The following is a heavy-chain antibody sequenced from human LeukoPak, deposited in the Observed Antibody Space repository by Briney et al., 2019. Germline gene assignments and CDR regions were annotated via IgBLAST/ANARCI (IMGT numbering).Heavy chain of an antibody. CDR1: GGSISSGGYS. D-gene: IGHD2-15*01. CDR3: ARDRKDIVVVVAATTLTNWFDP. Sequence: PSETLSLTCAVSGGSISSGGYSWSWIRQPPGKGLEWIGYIYHSGSTYYNPSLKSRVTISVDRSKNQFSLKLSSVTAADTAVYYCARDRKDIVVVVAATTLTNWFDPWGQGTLVTVSS. J-gene: IGHJ5*02. CDR2: IYHSGST. V-gene: IGHV4-30-2*01.